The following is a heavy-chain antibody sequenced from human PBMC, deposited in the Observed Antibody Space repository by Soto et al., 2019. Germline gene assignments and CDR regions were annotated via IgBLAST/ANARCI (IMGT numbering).Heavy chain of an antibody. J-gene: IGHJ4*02. CDR1: GFGFSGYA. Sequence: QVQLVESGGGVVQPGRSLRLSCAASGFGFSGYAMHWVRQAPGKGLEWVAVIWYDGSNKNYADSVKCRFTISRDNSKNTVYLQMNILRSEDTAVYYCAKEGSSWYFDYWGQGTLVTVSS. CDR2: IWYDGSNK. D-gene: IGHD6-13*01. CDR3: AKEGSSWYFDY. V-gene: IGHV3-33*06.